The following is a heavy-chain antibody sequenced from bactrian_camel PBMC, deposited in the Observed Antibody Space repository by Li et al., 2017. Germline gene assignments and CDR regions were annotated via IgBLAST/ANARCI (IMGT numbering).Heavy chain of an antibody. V-gene: IGHV3S40*01. J-gene: IGHJ4*01. Sequence: GSLKLSCAASGFTFSHAGMSWVRQAPGKEVEWIAACNAAGTPTYYADSVKGRFTISRDNAKNSVYLQMNNLKLEDTATYYCAADFGPYCSGSYLARRANFEGQGTQVTVS. D-gene: IGHD2*01. CDR2: CNAAGTPT. CDR1: GFTFSHAG.